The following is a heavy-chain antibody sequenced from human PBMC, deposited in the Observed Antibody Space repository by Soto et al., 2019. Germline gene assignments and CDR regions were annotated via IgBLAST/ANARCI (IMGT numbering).Heavy chain of an antibody. D-gene: IGHD6-13*01. V-gene: IGHV1-69*04. Sequence: ASVKVSCKASGGTFSSYAISWVRQAPGQGLEWMGRIIPTSGSTNYAQKFQGRVTLTMDTSTRTVYMELSSLRFDDTAVYYCARDLAAGDYWGQGTLVTVSS. J-gene: IGHJ4*02. CDR2: IIPTSGST. CDR3: ARDLAAGDY. CDR1: GGTFSSYA.